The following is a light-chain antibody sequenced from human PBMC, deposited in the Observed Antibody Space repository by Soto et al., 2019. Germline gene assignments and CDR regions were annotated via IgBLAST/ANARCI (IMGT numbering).Light chain of an antibody. V-gene: IGKV3-11*01. CDR3: QQRSNWPIT. J-gene: IGKJ5*01. CDR2: DAS. CDR1: QSVSSY. Sequence: VMTQSPATLPVSPGERATLSCRASQSVSSYLAWYQQKPGQAPRLLIYDASNRATGIPARFSGSGSGTDFTLTISSLEPEDFAVYYCQQRSNWPITFGQGTRLEIK.